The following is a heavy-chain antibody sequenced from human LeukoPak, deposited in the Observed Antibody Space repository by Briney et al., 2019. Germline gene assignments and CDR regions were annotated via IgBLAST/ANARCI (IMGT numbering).Heavy chain of an antibody. CDR3: ARSIRFLEWLSNY. CDR2: IYYSGST. D-gene: IGHD3-3*01. V-gene: IGHV4-30-4*08. Sequence: PSETLSLTCTVSGGSISSGDYYWSWIRQPPGKGLEWIGYIYYSGSTYYNPSLKSRVTISVDTSKNQFSLKLSSVTAADTAVYYCARSIRFLEWLSNYWGQGTLVTVSS. CDR1: GGSISSGDYY. J-gene: IGHJ4*02.